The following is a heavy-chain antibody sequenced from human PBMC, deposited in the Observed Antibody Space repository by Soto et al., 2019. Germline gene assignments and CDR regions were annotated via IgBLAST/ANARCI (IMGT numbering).Heavy chain of an antibody. CDR3: SRVEPCSSTSCYSVFDY. Sequence: EVQLVESGGGLVQPGGSLRLSCAASGFTFSSYWMHWVRQAPGKGLVWVSRINSDWSSTTYADSVKGRFTISRDNAKNTLYLQMNSLRAEDTAVYYCSRVEPCSSTSCYSVFDYWGQGTLVTVSS. CDR2: INSDWSST. CDR1: GFTFSSYW. D-gene: IGHD2-2*01. J-gene: IGHJ4*02. V-gene: IGHV3-74*03.